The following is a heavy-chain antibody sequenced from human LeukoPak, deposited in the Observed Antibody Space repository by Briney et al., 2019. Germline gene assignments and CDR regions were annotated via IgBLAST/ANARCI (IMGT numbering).Heavy chain of an antibody. J-gene: IGHJ3*02. Sequence: SQTLSLTCTFCGGSISSGSYYWSWIRQPAGKGLEWIGRIYTSGSTNYNPSLKSRVTISVDTSKNQFSLKLSSVTAADTAVYYCARDRGSGYYDNAFDIWGQGTMVTVSS. CDR3: ARDRGSGYYDNAFDI. V-gene: IGHV4-61*02. D-gene: IGHD3-3*01. CDR2: IYTSGST. CDR1: GGSISSGSYY.